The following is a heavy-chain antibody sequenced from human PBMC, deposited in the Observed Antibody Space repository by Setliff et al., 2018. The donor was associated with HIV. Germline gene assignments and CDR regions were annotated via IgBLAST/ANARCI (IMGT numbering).Heavy chain of an antibody. CDR1: GGSMSTHY. J-gene: IGHJ3*02. CDR2: IYTTGSA. CDR3: ASGSPFDGFDM. V-gene: IGHV4-59*11. Sequence: ASGDLSLTCTVSGGSMSTHYWSWIRQTPGKGLEWIGHIYTTGSAHYNPSLRSRVTISIDTSKSHFSLRLKSVTAADTALYYCASGSPFDGFDMWGQGTMVTVSS. D-gene: IGHD1-26*01.